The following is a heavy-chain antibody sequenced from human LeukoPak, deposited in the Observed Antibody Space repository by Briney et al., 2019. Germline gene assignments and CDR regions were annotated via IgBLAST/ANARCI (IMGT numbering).Heavy chain of an antibody. J-gene: IGHJ4*02. CDR1: GGTFSSYA. Sequence: SVKVSCKASGGTFSSYAISWVRQAPGQGLEWMGGIIPIFGTANYAQKFQGGVTITADESTSTAYMELSSLRSEDTAVYYCARDRYYGSGSYYNGYFDYWGQGTLVTVSS. V-gene: IGHV1-69*01. CDR3: ARDRYYGSGSYYNGYFDY. D-gene: IGHD3-10*01. CDR2: IIPIFGTA.